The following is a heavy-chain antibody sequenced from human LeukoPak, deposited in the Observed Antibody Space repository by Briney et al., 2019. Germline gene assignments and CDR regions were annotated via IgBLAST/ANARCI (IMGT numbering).Heavy chain of an antibody. V-gene: IGHV1-2*02. J-gene: IGHJ6*03. CDR2: INPNSGGT. D-gene: IGHD6-13*01. CDR3: ARDSRQLVSSYYYYYMDV. Sequence: ASVKVSCKASGYTFTGYYMHWVRQAPGQGLEWMGWINPNSGGTNYAQKFQGRVTMTRDMSTSTVYMELSSLRSEDTAVYYCARDSRQLVSSYYYYYMDVWGKGTTVTVSS. CDR1: GYTFTGYY.